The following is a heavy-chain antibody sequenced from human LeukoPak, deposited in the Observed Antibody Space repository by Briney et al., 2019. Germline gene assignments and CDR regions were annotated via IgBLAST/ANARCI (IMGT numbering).Heavy chain of an antibody. Sequence: PGGSLRLSCTASGFTFSSYAMSWVRQAPGKGLEWVSAISGSGGSTYYADSVKGRFTISRDNSKNTLYLQMNSLRAEDTAVYYCAKGTRIAVAGTEIVYWGQGTLVTVSS. V-gene: IGHV3-23*01. CDR3: AKGTRIAVAGTEIVY. CDR2: ISGSGGST. D-gene: IGHD6-19*01. CDR1: GFTFSSYA. J-gene: IGHJ4*02.